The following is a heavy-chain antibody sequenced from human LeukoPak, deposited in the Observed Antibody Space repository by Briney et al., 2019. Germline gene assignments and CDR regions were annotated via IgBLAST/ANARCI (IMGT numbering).Heavy chain of an antibody. Sequence: PAGSLRLSCAASGLTFSNAWMTWVRQAPGKGLEWVGRIKSKVDGETTDYAAPVKGRFTTSRDDSKNTLYLQMNSLTTEDTAVYYCTLDLTIRWDHWGQGTLGTVSS. CDR2: IKSKVDGETT. D-gene: IGHD3-3*01. V-gene: IGHV3-15*01. CDR3: TLDLTIRWDH. CDR1: GLTFSNAW. J-gene: IGHJ4*02.